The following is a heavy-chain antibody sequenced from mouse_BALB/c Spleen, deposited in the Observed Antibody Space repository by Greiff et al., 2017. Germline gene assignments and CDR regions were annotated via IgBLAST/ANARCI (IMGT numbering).Heavy chain of an antibody. Sequence: EVQLQQSGPELVKPGASVKVSCKASGYAFTSYNMYWVKQSHGKSLEWIGYIDPYNGGTSYNQKFKDKATLTVDKSSSTAYMQLSSPTSEDSAVYYCTREESYYGSKDYWGQGTTLTVSS. CDR2: IDPYNGGT. CDR1: GYAFTSYN. CDR3: TREESYYGSKDY. V-gene: IGHV1S135*01. J-gene: IGHJ2*01. D-gene: IGHD1-1*01.